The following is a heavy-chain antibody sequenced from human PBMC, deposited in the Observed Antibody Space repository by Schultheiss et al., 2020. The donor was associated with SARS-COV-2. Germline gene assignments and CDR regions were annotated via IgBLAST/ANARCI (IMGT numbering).Heavy chain of an antibody. D-gene: IGHD6-13*01. CDR2: IYYSGST. Sequence: SETLSLTCTVSGGSISSYYWSWIRQPPGKGLEWIGYIYYSGSTNYNPSLKSRVTISVDTSKNQFSLKLSSVTAADTAVYYCARGVPIAAAGTNFFDYWGQGTLVTVSS. V-gene: IGHV4-59*12. CDR3: ARGVPIAAAGTNFFDY. J-gene: IGHJ4*02. CDR1: GGSISSYY.